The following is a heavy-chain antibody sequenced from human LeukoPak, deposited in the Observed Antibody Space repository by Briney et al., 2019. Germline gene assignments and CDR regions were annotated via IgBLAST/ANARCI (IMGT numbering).Heavy chain of an antibody. CDR1: GFTLTSYA. CDR3: AKEGAYGGYLNPHFDF. CDR2: NGDSSDSA. J-gene: IGHJ4*02. D-gene: IGHD5-12*01. V-gene: IGHV3-23*01. Sequence: GGTPSLSCAASGFTLTSYAMSSVRATPGEGLERVLANGDSSDSAYYADSAKGRFRIARAKDKNKLYLQMNIMTAEDTAIYYCAKEGAYGGYLNPHFDFWGRGPRVPVSA.